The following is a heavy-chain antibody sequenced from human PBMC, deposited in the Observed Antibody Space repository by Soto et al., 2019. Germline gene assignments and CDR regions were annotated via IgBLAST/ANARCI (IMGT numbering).Heavy chain of an antibody. CDR2: INHSGST. CDR3: ARQDIVVVPAAIGFDY. CDR1: GGSFSGYY. D-gene: IGHD2-2*01. V-gene: IGHV4-34*01. J-gene: IGHJ4*02. Sequence: SETLSLTCAVYGGSFSGYYWSWIRQPPGKGLEWIGEINHSGSTNYNPSLKSRVTISVDTSKNQFSLKLSSVTAADTAVYYCARQDIVVVPAAIGFDYWGQGTLVTVS.